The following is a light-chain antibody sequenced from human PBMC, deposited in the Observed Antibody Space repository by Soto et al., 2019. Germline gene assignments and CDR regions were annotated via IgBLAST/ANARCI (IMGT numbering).Light chain of an antibody. Sequence: QSALTQPASVSGAPGQSITISCTGTSNDVGGYKYVSWYQQRPGTAPKLIMFEVNNRPSGVSDRFSGSRSANTASLTISGLQAQDEADYYSSSYSSNNILSYVFGTGTKLTVL. CDR1: SNDVGGYKY. CDR3: SSYSSNNILSYV. V-gene: IGLV2-14*03. CDR2: EVN. J-gene: IGLJ1*01.